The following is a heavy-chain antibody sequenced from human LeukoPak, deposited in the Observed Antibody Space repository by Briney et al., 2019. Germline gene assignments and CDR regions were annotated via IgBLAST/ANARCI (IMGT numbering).Heavy chain of an antibody. J-gene: IGHJ5*02. V-gene: IGHV3-48*01. CDR3: ARSPKKGYDFWSGYYRGEDNWFDP. D-gene: IGHD3-3*01. CDR1: GFTFSSYS. CDR2: ISSSSSTI. Sequence: GGSLRLSCAASGFTFSSYSMNWVRQAPGKGLEWVSYISSSSSTIYYTDSVKGRLTISRDNARNSLYLQMNSLRAEDTAVYYCARSPKKGYDFWSGYYRGEDNWFDPWGQGTLVTVSS.